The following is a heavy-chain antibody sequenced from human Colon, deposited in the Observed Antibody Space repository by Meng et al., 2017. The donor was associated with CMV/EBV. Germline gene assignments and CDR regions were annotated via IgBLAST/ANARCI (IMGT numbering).Heavy chain of an antibody. CDR1: GSTFSSYE. CDR3: ARGQEGYCRSTACYAMDV. V-gene: IGHV3-66*02. J-gene: IGHJ6*02. D-gene: IGHD2-2*01. CDR2: IYSGSSP. Sequence: GGSLRLSCAASGSTFSSYEMNWVRQAPGKGLEWVSVIYSGSSPDYADSVKGRFTISRDNSKNTVYLQMNSLRVEDTAVYYCARGQEGYCRSTACYAMDVWGQGTTVTVSS.